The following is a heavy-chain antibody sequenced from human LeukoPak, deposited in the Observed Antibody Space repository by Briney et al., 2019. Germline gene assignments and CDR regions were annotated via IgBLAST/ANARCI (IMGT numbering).Heavy chain of an antibody. D-gene: IGHD3-10*01. Sequence: SETLSLTCTVSVDSLSRSSYYGGWGRQPPWKGLGWIGRIYYSGSTYYNPSLKSRVTISVDTSKNQFSLKLSSVTAADTAVYYCARSAMVRGVMVPNWFDPWGQGTLVTVSS. V-gene: IGHV4-39*07. CDR1: VDSLSRSSYY. CDR3: ARSAMVRGVMVPNWFDP. J-gene: IGHJ5*02. CDR2: IYYSGST.